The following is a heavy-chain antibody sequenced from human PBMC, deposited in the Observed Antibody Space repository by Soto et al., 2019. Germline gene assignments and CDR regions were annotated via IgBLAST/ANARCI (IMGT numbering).Heavy chain of an antibody. CDR1: GCTVSSNW. Sequence: HGGSMKLSCAASGCTVSSNWMHWVRRVPGRGLVWVSRINTDGSRTSYEDSVEGRFTISRDNAKNMVYLQMSSLRAEDTAVYYCARDGEVFWGQGTLVTVSS. V-gene: IGHV3-74*01. CDR2: INTDGSRT. CDR3: ARDGEVF. D-gene: IGHD2-21*01. J-gene: IGHJ4*02.